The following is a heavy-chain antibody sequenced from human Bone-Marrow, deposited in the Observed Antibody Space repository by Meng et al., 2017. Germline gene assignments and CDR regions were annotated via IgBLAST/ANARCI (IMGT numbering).Heavy chain of an antibody. D-gene: IGHD2-21*01. Sequence: QVLLPESGPGLVKPSQTLSLPCTVSGGSISSGDYYWSWNRQPPGKGLEWFGYIYNSGSTYYNPSLKSRVTISVDTAKNQFSLKLRFVTAADTAVYYWAREGRSHQVGVSVYWGQGNLVTVSS. J-gene: IGHJ4*02. CDR3: AREGRSHQVGVSVY. V-gene: IGHV4-30-4*01. CDR1: GGSISSGDYY. CDR2: IYNSGST.